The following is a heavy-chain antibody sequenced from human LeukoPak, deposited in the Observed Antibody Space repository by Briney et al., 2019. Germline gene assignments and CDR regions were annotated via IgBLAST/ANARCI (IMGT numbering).Heavy chain of an antibody. Sequence: GGSLRLSCAASGFTFSSYEMNWVRQAPGKGLEWVSYISSSGSTIYYADSVKGRFTISRDNAKNSLYLQMNSLRAEDTAVYYCASTFSHYDFWSGYYKDYYMDVWGKGTTVTVSS. CDR2: ISSSGSTI. D-gene: IGHD3-3*01. J-gene: IGHJ6*03. CDR1: GFTFSSYE. V-gene: IGHV3-48*03. CDR3: ASTFSHYDFWSGYYKDYYMDV.